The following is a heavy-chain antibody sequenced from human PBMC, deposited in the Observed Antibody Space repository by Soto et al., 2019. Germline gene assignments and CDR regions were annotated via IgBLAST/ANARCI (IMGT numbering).Heavy chain of an antibody. V-gene: IGHV1-69*13. J-gene: IGHJ4*02. CDR3: ARGGYYDSSGYYSFDY. CDR2: IIPIFGTA. D-gene: IGHD3-22*01. CDR1: GGTFSSYA. Sequence: ASVKVSCKASGGTFSSYAISWVRQAPGQGLEWMGGIIPIFGTANYAQKFQGRVTITADESTSTAYMELSSLRSEDTAIYYCARGGYYDSSGYYSFDYWGQGTLVTVSS.